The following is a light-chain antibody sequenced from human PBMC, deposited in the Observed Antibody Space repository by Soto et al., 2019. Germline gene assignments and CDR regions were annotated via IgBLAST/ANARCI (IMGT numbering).Light chain of an antibody. Sequence: EIVMTQSPATLSLSPGDIVTLSCRASQSVSSSLAWNQQKTGQAPRLLIYGASTRDTGVPDRFSGSGAGTEFTLTISSLQYDDFALYYCQQYNKWPWTFGQGTKVEIK. CDR2: GAS. CDR1: QSVSSS. V-gene: IGKV3-15*01. CDR3: QQYNKWPWT. J-gene: IGKJ1*01.